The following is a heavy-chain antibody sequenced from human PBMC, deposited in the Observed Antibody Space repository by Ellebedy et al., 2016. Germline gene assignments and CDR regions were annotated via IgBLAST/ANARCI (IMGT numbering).Heavy chain of an antibody. CDR1: GFTFSSYW. CDR2: INNDGSGT. J-gene: IGHJ4*02. D-gene: IGHD1-26*01. V-gene: IGHV3-74*01. Sequence: HTGGSLRLSCAASGFTFSSYWIHWVRQAPGKGLVWVSRINNDGSGTVYADSVKGRFTISRDNANNTLYLQMNSLRAEDTAVYYCAREDSGSSRSFGYWGQGTLVTVSS. CDR3: AREDSGSSRSFGY.